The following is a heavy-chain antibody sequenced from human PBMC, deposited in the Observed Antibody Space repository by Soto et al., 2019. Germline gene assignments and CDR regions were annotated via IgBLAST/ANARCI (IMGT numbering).Heavy chain of an antibody. D-gene: IGHD3-16*02. CDR2: ISGSGGST. J-gene: IGHJ4*02. Sequence: GGSLRLSCAASGFTFSSYAMSWVRQAPGKGLEWVSGISGSGGSTYYADSVKGRFTISRDNSKNTPYLQMNSLRAEDTAVYYCAKESSGPYEIVAVDYWGQGTLVTVSS. V-gene: IGHV3-23*01. CDR1: GFTFSSYA. CDR3: AKESSGPYEIVAVDY.